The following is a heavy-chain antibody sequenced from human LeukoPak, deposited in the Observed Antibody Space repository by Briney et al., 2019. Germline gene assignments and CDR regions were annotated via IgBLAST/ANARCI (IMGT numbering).Heavy chain of an antibody. D-gene: IGHD5-24*01. J-gene: IGHJ2*01. Sequence: SETLSLTCAVYGGSFSGYYWSWIRQPPGKGLEWIGEINHSGSTNYNPSLKSRVTISVDTSKNQFSLKLSSVTAADTAVYYCARVGARRWLQREGRTSNWYFDLWGRGTLVTVSS. V-gene: IGHV4-34*01. CDR2: INHSGST. CDR1: GGSFSGYY. CDR3: ARVGARRWLQREGRTSNWYFDL.